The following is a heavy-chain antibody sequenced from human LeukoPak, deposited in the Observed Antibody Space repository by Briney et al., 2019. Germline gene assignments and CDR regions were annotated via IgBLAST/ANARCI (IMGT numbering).Heavy chain of an antibody. J-gene: IGHJ4*02. CDR1: GGSISSYY. CDR3: ARGKVRGVRFDY. D-gene: IGHD3-10*01. V-gene: IGHV4-59*01. CDR2: IYYSGST. Sequence: SETLSLTCTVSGGSISSYYWTWIRQPPGKGLEWIGYIYYSGSTNYNPSLKSRVTISVDTSKNQFSLKLSSVTAADTAVYYCARGKVRGVRFDYWGQGPLVTVSS.